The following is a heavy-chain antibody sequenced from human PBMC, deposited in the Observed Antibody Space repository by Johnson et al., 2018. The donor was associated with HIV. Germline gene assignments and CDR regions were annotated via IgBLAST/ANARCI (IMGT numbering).Heavy chain of an antibody. CDR1: GFTFSSYA. J-gene: IGHJ3*02. V-gene: IGHV3-30*04. CDR2: ISYDGTNK. Sequence: QVQLVESGGGVVQPGMSLRLSCAASGFTFSSYAMHWVRQAPGKGLEWVAVISYDGTNKFYADSVKGRFTISRDNSKNTMFLQMNSLRPEDTALYYCARGGIAAKGPWGAFNIWGKGTMVTVSS. D-gene: IGHD6-13*01. CDR3: ARGGIAAKGPWGAFNI.